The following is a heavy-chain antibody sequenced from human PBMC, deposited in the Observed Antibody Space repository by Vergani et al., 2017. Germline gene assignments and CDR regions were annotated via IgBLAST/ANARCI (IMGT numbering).Heavy chain of an antibody. CDR3: ARHSTVEWLVKLGWIDP. CDR1: GGAFSSGGES. D-gene: IGHD6-19*01. CDR2: IYSSGTT. V-gene: IGHV4-61*02. Sequence: QVQLQESGPGLLKPSQTLSLTCTVSGGAFSSGGESCTWVRLPANQGLEWIGRIYSSGTTNYNPSLRSRVTMSVDTSKKQFSLELTSVTAADTAVYFCARHSTVEWLVKLGWIDPWGQGILVTVSS. J-gene: IGHJ5*02.